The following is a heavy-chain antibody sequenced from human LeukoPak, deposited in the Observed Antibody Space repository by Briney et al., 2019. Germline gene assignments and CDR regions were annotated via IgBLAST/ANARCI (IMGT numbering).Heavy chain of an antibody. CDR2: IKQDGSEK. Sequence: PGGSLRLSCAASGFTFSSYWMSWVRQAPRKGLEWVANIKQDGSEKYYVDSVKGRFTISRDNAKNSLYLQMNSLRAEDTAVYYCARMRWYSSSWPDAFDIWGQGTMVTVSS. D-gene: IGHD6-13*01. J-gene: IGHJ3*02. CDR1: GFTFSSYW. V-gene: IGHV3-7*01. CDR3: ARMRWYSSSWPDAFDI.